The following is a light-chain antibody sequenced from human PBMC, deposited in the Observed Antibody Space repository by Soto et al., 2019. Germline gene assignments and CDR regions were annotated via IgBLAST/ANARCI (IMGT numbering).Light chain of an antibody. CDR3: SSYTTVSTYV. CDR2: DVR. CDR1: SSDVGGYNY. V-gene: IGLV2-14*01. J-gene: IGLJ1*01. Sequence: QPVLTQPASVSGSPGQSITIPCTGTSSDVGGYNYVSWYQQHPGKAPKLMIYDVRNRPSGVSNRFSGSKSVNTASLTISGLQAEDEADYYCSSYTTVSTYVFGTGTKVTVL.